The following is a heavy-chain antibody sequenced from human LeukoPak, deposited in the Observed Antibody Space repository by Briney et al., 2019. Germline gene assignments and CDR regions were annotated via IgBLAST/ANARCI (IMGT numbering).Heavy chain of an antibody. CDR2: ILSSGTT. D-gene: IGHD1-7*01. V-gene: IGHV4-31*03. Sequence: SETLSLTCTVSGGSITRGGYYWSWVRQHPVKGLEWIGYILSSGTTSYNPSLRGRVTVSFGTSENHFLLSLSSVTAADTAVYYCAREAWAGTLSGWLDPWGRGILVTVSS. CDR1: GGSITRGGYY. CDR3: AREAWAGTLSGWLDP. J-gene: IGHJ5*02.